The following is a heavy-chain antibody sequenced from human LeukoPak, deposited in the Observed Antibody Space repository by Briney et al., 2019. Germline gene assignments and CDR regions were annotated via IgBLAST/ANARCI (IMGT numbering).Heavy chain of an antibody. CDR2: IYTSGST. D-gene: IGHD6-13*01. CDR3: ATKLSAKRGRIAAAWYREE. CDR1: GGSISSGSYY. J-gene: IGHJ4*02. V-gene: IGHV4-61*02. Sequence: SETLSLTCTVSGGSISSGSYYWSWIRQPAGKGLEWIGRIYTSGSTNYNPPLKSRVTISVDTSKNQFSLKLSSVTAADTAVYYCATKLSAKRGRIAAAWYREEWGQGTLVTVSS.